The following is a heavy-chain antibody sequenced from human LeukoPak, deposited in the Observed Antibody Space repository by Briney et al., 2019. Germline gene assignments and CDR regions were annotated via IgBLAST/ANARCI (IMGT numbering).Heavy chain of an antibody. CDR1: GFTFSSYW. J-gene: IGHJ4*02. Sequence: PGGSLRLSCAASGFTFSSYWMHWVRQAPGKGLVWVSRSNSDGSSTNYADSVKGRFTTSRDNAKNTLYLQMNSLRAEDTAVYCARGGDYPFDYWGQGTLVTVSS. CDR2: SNSDGSST. D-gene: IGHD4-17*01. CDR3: ARGGDYPFDY. V-gene: IGHV3-74*01.